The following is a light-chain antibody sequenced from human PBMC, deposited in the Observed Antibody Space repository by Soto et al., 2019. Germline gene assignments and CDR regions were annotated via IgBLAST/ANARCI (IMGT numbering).Light chain of an antibody. CDR2: GNS. J-gene: IGLJ2*01. CDR1: SSNIGAGYD. CDR3: QSYDSSLSEVV. Sequence: QSVLTQPPSVSGAPGQRVTISCTGSSSNIGAGYDVHWYQQLPGTAPKLLIYGNSNRPSGVPDRFSGSKSGTSASLAITGLQVEDEADYYCQSYDSSLSEVVFGGGTKLTVL. V-gene: IGLV1-40*01.